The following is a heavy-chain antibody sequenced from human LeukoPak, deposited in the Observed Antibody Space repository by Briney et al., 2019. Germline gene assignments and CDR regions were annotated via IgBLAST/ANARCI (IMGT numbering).Heavy chain of an antibody. D-gene: IGHD5-18*01. CDR1: GGSFSGYY. Sequence: PSETLSLTCAVYGGSFSGYYWSWIRQPPGKGLEWIGEINHSGSTNYNPSLKSRVTISVDTSKNQFSPKLSSVTAADTAVYYCARGGYSDYWGQGTLVTVSS. V-gene: IGHV4-34*01. CDR2: INHSGST. J-gene: IGHJ4*02. CDR3: ARGGYSDY.